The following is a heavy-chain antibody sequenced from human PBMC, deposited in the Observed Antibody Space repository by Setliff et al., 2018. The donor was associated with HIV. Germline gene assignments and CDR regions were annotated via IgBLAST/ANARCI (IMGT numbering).Heavy chain of an antibody. V-gene: IGHV4-34*01. CDR3: ARGLHYHGSGSHRLGAFDI. D-gene: IGHD3-10*01. Sequence: PSETLSLTCAVYGGSLSDSFWGWIRHPPGKGLEWIGEIDHSGRTNYNSSLESRVTISRDMSKKQFSLKMTSVTAADAAVYFCARGLHYHGSGSHRLGAFDIWGRGTLVTVSS. CDR1: GGSLSDSF. J-gene: IGHJ3*02. CDR2: IDHSGRT.